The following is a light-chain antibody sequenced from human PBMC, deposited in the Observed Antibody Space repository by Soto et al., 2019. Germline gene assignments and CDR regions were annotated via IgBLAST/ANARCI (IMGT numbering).Light chain of an antibody. Sequence: DIQMTQSPSTLSASVGDRVTITCRASQSMNDWLAWYQQKPGKPPKVLIYDASSLQSGVPLRFSGSGSGTEFTLTIGSLQPDDVATYYCLRYNAFSQTFGQGTKVEI. CDR2: DAS. J-gene: IGKJ1*01. CDR3: LRYNAFSQT. V-gene: IGKV1-5*01. CDR1: QSMNDW.